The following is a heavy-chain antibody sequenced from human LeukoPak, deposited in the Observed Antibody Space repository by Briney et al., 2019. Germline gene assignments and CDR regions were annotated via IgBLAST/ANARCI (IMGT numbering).Heavy chain of an antibody. V-gene: IGHV3-48*03. CDR3: TRAVTMIVVVQGYYFDY. CDR2: TSSSGSTR. CDR1: GFTFSSYE. Sequence: AGGSLRLSCVASGFTFSSYEMNWVRQAPGKGLEWVSYTSSSGSTRYYADSVKGRFTISRDNAKNSLYLQMNSLRAEDTAVYYCTRAVTMIVVVQGYYFDYWGQGTLVTVSS. D-gene: IGHD3-22*01. J-gene: IGHJ4*02.